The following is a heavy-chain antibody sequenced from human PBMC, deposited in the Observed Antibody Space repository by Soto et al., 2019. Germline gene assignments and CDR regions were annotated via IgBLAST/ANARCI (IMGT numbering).Heavy chain of an antibody. J-gene: IGHJ5*02. D-gene: IGHD4-4*01. Sequence: QLQLQESGPGLVKPSETLSLTCSVSGGSISSSSYFWGWIRQPPGKGLEWIGSIYYSGITYYNPSLKSRVTVSVDTSKNQISLKLSSVTAADTAVYYCARHHSDFWFDPLGQVTLVTVSS. CDR1: GGSISSSSYF. V-gene: IGHV4-39*01. CDR3: ARHHSDFWFDP. CDR2: IYYSGIT.